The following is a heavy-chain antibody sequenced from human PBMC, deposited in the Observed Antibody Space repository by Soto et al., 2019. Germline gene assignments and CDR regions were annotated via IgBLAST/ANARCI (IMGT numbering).Heavy chain of an antibody. CDR2: TIPMFGTA. J-gene: IGHJ5*02. V-gene: IGHV1-69*12. CDR1: GGSLNGFG. D-gene: IGHD2-15*01. Sequence: QVQPEQSGAEVKKPGSSVKVSCQPSGGSLNGFGFTWVRQAPGQGLECMGGTIPMFGTARYAQKFQGRLTITAEESTGKTFVELTNPRSEDTAMYYWAGVSVVVPALPSEGFGPWGQGTQVIVSS. CDR3: AGVSVVVPALPSEGFGP.